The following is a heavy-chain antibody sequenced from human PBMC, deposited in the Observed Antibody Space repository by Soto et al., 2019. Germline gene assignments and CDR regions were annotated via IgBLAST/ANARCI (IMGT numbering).Heavy chain of an antibody. D-gene: IGHD3-10*01. CDR3: ARGRYSYETIYYKFYYSALDV. CDR2: INDNGGT. CDR1: GGSIRGYY. V-gene: IGHV4-34*01. J-gene: IGHJ6*02. Sequence: SETLSLTCGVYGGSIRGYYWSWIRQSPGKGLEWIGDINDNGGTNYNPSLKSRVTTSLDTSKRQVSLMVSSVTAADTAVYYCARGRYSYETIYYKFYYSALDVWGQGTTVTVSS.